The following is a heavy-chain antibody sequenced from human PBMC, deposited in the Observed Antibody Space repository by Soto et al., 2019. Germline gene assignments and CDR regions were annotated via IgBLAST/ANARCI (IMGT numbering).Heavy chain of an antibody. CDR3: ARGVATIGP. CDR1: GDSISSYY. J-gene: IGHJ5*02. Sequence: QVQLQESGPRLVKPSETLSLTCTVSGDSISSYYWTWIRQPPGKGLEWIGYIYYSGSTKYNPSLKSRVTISVDTSKNQFSLKLTSVTAADTAVYYCARGVATIGPWGQGTLVTVSS. D-gene: IGHD5-12*01. CDR2: IYYSGST. V-gene: IGHV4-59*01.